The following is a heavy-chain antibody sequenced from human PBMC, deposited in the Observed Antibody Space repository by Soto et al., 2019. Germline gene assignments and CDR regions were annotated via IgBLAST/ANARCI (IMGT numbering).Heavy chain of an antibody. CDR3: ARGTTMVRGVNPFDY. CDR2: IIPILGIA. D-gene: IGHD3-10*01. V-gene: IGHV1-69*02. J-gene: IGHJ4*02. CDR1: GGTFSSYT. Sequence: SVKVSCKASGGTFSSYTISWVRQAPGQGLEWMGRIIPILGIANYAQKFQGRVAITADKSTSTAYMELSSLRSEDTAVYYCARGTTMVRGVNPFDYWGQGTLVTVSS.